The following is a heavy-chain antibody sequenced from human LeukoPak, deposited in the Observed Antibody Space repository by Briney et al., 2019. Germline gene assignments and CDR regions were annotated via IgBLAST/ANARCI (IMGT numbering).Heavy chain of an antibody. Sequence: PGGSLRLSCSASGFTFSSYAISWVRQAPGKVLEWVSSISASGGSTYYAESVKGRFTISRDNSKNTLYLQMNSLRAEDTAVYYCAKDIAVGGYFDYWGQGTLVTVSS. D-gene: IGHD6-19*01. J-gene: IGHJ4*02. CDR1: GFTFSSYA. CDR2: ISASGGST. V-gene: IGHV3-23*01. CDR3: AKDIAVGGYFDY.